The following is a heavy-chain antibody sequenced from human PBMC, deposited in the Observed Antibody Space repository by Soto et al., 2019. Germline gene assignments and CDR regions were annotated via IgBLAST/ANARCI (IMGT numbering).Heavy chain of an antibody. CDR1: GYTFTSYY. CDR2: INPSGGST. J-gene: IGHJ6*02. D-gene: IGHD2-15*01. V-gene: IGHV1-46*01. CDR3: ARDMGIVVVAASAGGASWYGMDV. Sequence: ASVKVSCKASGYTFTSYYMHWVRQAPGQGLEWMGIINPSGGSTSYAQKLQGRVTMTRDTSTSTVYMELSSLRSEDTAVYYCARDMGIVVVAASAGGASWYGMDVWGQGTTVTVSS.